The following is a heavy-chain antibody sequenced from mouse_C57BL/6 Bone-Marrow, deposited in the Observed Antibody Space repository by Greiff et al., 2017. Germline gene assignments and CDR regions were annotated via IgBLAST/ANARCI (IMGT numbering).Heavy chain of an antibody. V-gene: IGHV14-2*01. D-gene: IGHD2-5*01. CDR1: GFNIKDYY. J-gene: IGHJ3*01. Sequence: VQLQQSGAELVKPGASVKLSCTASGFNIKDYYMHWVKQRTEQGLEWIGRIDPEDGETKYAPKFQGKATITADTPSNTANLQLSSLASEDPAVYCCARAYYSNLFAYWGQGTLVTVSA. CDR2: IDPEDGET. CDR3: ARAYYSNLFAY.